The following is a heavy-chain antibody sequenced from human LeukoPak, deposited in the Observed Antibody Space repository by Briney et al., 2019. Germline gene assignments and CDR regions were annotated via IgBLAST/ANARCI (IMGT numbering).Heavy chain of an antibody. CDR2: MNPNSGNT. V-gene: IGHV1-8*01. CDR3: ARGFSSGWYNWFDP. D-gene: IGHD6-19*01. CDR1: GYIFTSYD. Sequence: GASVKVFCKASGYIFTSYDINWVRQATGQGLEWMGWMNPNSGNTGYAQKFQGRVTMTRNTSISTAYMELSSLRSEDTAVYYCARGFSSGWYNWFDPWGQGTLVTVSS. J-gene: IGHJ5*02.